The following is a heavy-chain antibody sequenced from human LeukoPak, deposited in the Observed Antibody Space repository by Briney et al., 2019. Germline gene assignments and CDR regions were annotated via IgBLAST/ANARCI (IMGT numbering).Heavy chain of an antibody. D-gene: IGHD3-16*02. Sequence: SVKVSCKASGGTFSSYAISWVRQAPGQGLEWMGRIIPILGIANYAQKFQGRVTITADKSTSTAYMELSSLRSEDTAVYYCAREKSAPSLSYYFDYWGQGTLVTVSS. V-gene: IGHV1-69*04. CDR1: GGTFSSYA. J-gene: IGHJ4*02. CDR3: AREKSAPSLSYYFDY. CDR2: IIPILGIA.